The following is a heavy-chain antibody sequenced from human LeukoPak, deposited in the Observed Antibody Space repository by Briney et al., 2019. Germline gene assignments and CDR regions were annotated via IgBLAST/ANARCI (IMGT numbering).Heavy chain of an antibody. J-gene: IGHJ4*02. D-gene: IGHD6-19*01. CDR3: AKVPPVAGTFRTEYYFDY. Sequence: GGSLRLSCAASGFTFSSYAMSWVRQAPGKGLEWVSAISGSGGSTYYADSVKGRFTISRDNSKNTLYLQMNSLRAEDTAVYYCAKVPPVAGTFRTEYYFDYWGQGTLVTVSS. CDR1: GFTFSSYA. CDR2: ISGSGGST. V-gene: IGHV3-23*01.